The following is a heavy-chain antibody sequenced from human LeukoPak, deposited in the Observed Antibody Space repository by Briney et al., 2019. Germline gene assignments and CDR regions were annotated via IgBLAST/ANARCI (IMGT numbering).Heavy chain of an antibody. Sequence: GGSLRLSCAASGFTFSSYTLHWVRQTPGKGLEWVALIWYDGSKKDYAVSVKGRFTISRDNSKNTLYLQMNSLRAEDTAVYYCVSDWDGYWGQGTLVTVSS. CDR2: IWYDGSKK. J-gene: IGHJ4*02. CDR1: GFTFSSYT. CDR3: VSDWDGY. V-gene: IGHV3-30*04. D-gene: IGHD1-26*01.